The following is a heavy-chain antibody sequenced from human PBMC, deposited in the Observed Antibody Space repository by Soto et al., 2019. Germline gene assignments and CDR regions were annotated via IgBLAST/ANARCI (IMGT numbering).Heavy chain of an antibody. CDR1: GFTFSDYY. J-gene: IGHJ3*02. D-gene: IGHD3-22*01. CDR2: ISSSSSYT. CDR3: ARDQYYYDSSGYYEMDAFDI. Sequence: GGSLRLSCAASGFTFSDYYISWSRQAPGKGLEWVSYISSSSSYTNYADSVKGRFTISRDNAKNSLYLQMNSLRAEDTAVYYCARDQYYYDSSGYYEMDAFDIWGQGTMVTVSS. V-gene: IGHV3-11*06.